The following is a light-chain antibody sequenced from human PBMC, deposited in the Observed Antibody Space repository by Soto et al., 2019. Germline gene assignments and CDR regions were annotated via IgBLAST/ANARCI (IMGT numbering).Light chain of an antibody. J-gene: IGKJ1*01. Sequence: EIVLTQSPATLSLSPGERATLSCRASQSFTSSSLAWYHQKPGQTPRLLIYDSSDRATGIPARFSGSGFGTDFTLSISSLEPEDFAVYYCQQRGGWPPTFGQGTKVDIK. CDR1: QSFTSSS. V-gene: IGKV3-11*01. CDR3: QQRGGWPPT. CDR2: DSS.